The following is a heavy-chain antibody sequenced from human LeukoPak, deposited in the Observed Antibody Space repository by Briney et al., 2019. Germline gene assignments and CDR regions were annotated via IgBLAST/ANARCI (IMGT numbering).Heavy chain of an antibody. V-gene: IGHV3-7*01. CDR3: ARDRGGSASHRFDAFDI. Sequence: GGSLRLSCAASGFTFSSYWMNWVRQAPGKGLEWVANIKQDGGEKSYVDSVKGRFTISRDNAKNSLHLQMNSLRAEDTAVYYCARDRGGSASHRFDAFDIWGQGTMVTVSS. D-gene: IGHD3-10*01. J-gene: IGHJ3*02. CDR2: IKQDGGEK. CDR1: GFTFSSYW.